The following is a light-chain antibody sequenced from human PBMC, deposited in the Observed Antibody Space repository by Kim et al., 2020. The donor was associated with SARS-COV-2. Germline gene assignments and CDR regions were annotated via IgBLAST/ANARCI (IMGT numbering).Light chain of an antibody. CDR3: SSYTSRDTYV. J-gene: IGLJ1*01. CDR1: SSDVGYSKY. Sequence: QSALTQPASVSGSPGQSITISCTGTSSDVGYSKYVSWFQQHPGKAPKLMIYDVSNRPSGVSNRFSGSKSDNTASLTISGLQAEDEADYYCSSYTSRDTYVFGTGTKVTVL. V-gene: IGLV2-14*03. CDR2: DVS.